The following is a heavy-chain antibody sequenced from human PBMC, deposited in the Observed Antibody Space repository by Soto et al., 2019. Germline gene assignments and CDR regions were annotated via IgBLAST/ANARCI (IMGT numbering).Heavy chain of an antibody. Sequence: GGSLRLSCAASGFTFSSYGMHWVRQAPGKGLEWVAVIWYDGSNKYYADSVKGRFTISRDNSKNTLYLQMNSLRAEDTAVYYCARGVVVAATTDYYMDVWGKGTTVTVSS. CDR2: IWYDGSNK. J-gene: IGHJ6*03. V-gene: IGHV3-33*01. D-gene: IGHD2-15*01. CDR1: GFTFSSYG. CDR3: ARGVVVAATTDYYMDV.